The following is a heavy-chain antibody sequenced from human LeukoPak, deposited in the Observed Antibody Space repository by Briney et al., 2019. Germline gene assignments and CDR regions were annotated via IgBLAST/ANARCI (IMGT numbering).Heavy chain of an antibody. D-gene: IGHD3-16*02. Sequence: SETLSLTCAVYGGSFSGYYWSWIRQPPGKGLEWIGEINHSGSTNYNPSLKSRVTISVDTSKNQFSLKLSFVTAADTAVYYCARGPAYYVWGSYRSRPLDYWGQGTLVTVSS. CDR1: GGSFSGYY. CDR2: INHSGST. CDR3: ARGPAYYVWGSYRSRPLDY. J-gene: IGHJ4*02. V-gene: IGHV4-34*01.